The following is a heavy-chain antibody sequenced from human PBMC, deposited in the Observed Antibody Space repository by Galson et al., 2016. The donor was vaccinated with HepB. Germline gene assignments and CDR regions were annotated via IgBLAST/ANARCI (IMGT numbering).Heavy chain of an antibody. D-gene: IGHD2-8*01. CDR2: ISPGGST. Sequence: SETLSLTCAVSGASINNTKDWWTWVRQPPGKGLEWIGEISPGGSTNYNPSLKSRVAISMDKSKNQFSLNLNSATAADTAVYYCARERWSDTHGYDYWGQGILVTVSS. CDR1: GASINNTKDW. J-gene: IGHJ4*02. CDR3: ARERWSDTHGYDY. V-gene: IGHV4-4*02.